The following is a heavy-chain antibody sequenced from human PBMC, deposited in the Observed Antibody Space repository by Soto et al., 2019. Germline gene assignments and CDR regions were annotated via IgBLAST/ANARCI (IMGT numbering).Heavy chain of an antibody. J-gene: IGHJ4*02. CDR2: IKSDGSST. CDR1: GFTFSRYW. CDR3: AREFGEGDY. D-gene: IGHD4-17*01. V-gene: IGHV3-74*01. Sequence: AVGSRRLSCAASGFTFSRYWMHWVRQAPGKGLVWVSRIKSDGSSTDYADSVKGRFAVSRDNAKNTLFLQMSSLRAEDTAVYYCAREFGEGDYWGQGTLVTVSS.